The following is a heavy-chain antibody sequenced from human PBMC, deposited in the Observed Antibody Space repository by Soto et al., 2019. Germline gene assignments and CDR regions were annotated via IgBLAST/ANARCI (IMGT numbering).Heavy chain of an antibody. J-gene: IGHJ4*02. CDR1: GFTFSNYW. CDR2: INSDGSTT. D-gene: IGHD1-20*01. Sequence: EVQLVESGGGLVQPGGSLRLSCAASGFTFSNYWMNWVRQAPGKGLVWVSRINSDGSTTGNADSVKGRFTISRDNAKNTLYLQMNSLRAEDTAVYYCVRGSVYNWRGDYWGQGTLVTVSS. V-gene: IGHV3-74*01. CDR3: VRGSVYNWRGDY.